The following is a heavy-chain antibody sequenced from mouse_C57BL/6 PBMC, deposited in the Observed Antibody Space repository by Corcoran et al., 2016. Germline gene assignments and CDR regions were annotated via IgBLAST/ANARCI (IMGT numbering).Heavy chain of an antibody. V-gene: IGHV1-26*01. CDR2: INPNNGGT. J-gene: IGHJ4*01. CDR3: ASITPVPYYAMDY. D-gene: IGHD1-1*01. Sequence: EVQLQQSGPELVKPGASVKISCKASGYTFTDYYMNWVKQSHGKSLEWIGDINPNNGGTSYNQKFKGKATLTVDKSSSTAYMELRSLTSEDSAVYYCASITPVPYYAMDYWGQGTSVTVSS. CDR1: GYTFTDYY.